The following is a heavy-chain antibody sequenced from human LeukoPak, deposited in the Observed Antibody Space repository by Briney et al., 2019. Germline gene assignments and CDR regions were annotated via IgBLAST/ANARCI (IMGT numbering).Heavy chain of an antibody. CDR1: GYTFLSYG. CDR3: ARDFFHISNSSWEDCFDS. CDR2: IGTYDGDT. J-gene: IGHJ4*02. D-gene: IGHD6-13*01. V-gene: IGHV1-18*04. Sequence: ASVKVSCKASGYTFLSYGISWVRQAPGQGLEWVGWIGTYDGDTNYAQKLQGRVTMTTDTSTNTVYMEVKNLRSDDTAVYYCARDFFHISNSSWEDCFDSWGQGTLVTVSS.